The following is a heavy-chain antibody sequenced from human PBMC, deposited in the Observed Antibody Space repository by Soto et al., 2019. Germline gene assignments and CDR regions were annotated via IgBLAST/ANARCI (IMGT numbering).Heavy chain of an antibody. J-gene: IGHJ6*02. D-gene: IGHD2-2*02. Sequence: PSETLSLTCTVSGGSVSSGSYYWSWIRQPPGKGLEWIGYIYYSGTTNYNPSLKSRVTISVDTSKNQFSLKLSSVTAADTAVYYCARDRCSSTSCYTGYYYGMDVWCRGTTVTVSS. CDR2: IYYSGTT. V-gene: IGHV4-61*01. CDR3: ARDRCSSTSCYTGYYYGMDV. CDR1: GGSVSSGSYY.